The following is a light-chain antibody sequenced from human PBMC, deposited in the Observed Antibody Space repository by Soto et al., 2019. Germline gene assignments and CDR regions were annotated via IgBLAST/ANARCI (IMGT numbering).Light chain of an antibody. V-gene: IGKV1-5*03. CDR2: RAS. J-gene: IGKJ2*01. Sequence: DIQMTQSPSTLSASVGDRVTITCRASQSISSWLAWYQQTPGKAPKLLIYRASRLGNGVPSRFSGSGSGTEFTLTIGSLQPDDFATYYCQQEDSSVYTFGQGTKLEIK. CDR1: QSISSW. CDR3: QQEDSSVYT.